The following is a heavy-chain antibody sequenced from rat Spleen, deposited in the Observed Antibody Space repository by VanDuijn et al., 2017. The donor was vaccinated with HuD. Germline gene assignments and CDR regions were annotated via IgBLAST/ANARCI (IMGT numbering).Heavy chain of an antibody. J-gene: IGHJ2*01. D-gene: IGHD1-12*02. CDR2: IWTGGST. V-gene: IGHV2-30*01. CDR3: ARDNCYDGSFYYAGHFDY. CDR1: GFSLTSYH. Sequence: QVQLKESGPGLVKPSETLSLTCTVSGFSLTSYHVSWVRQPPGKGLEWMGIIWTGGSTDYNSTLKSRLSISRDTSKSQVFLRMDSLQTDDIATYYCARDNCYDGSFYYAGHFDYWGQGVMVTVSS.